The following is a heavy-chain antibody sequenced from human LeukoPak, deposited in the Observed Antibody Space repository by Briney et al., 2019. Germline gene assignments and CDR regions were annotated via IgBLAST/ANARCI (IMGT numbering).Heavy chain of an antibody. V-gene: IGHV4-59*01. CDR3: ARGPSGYSGYEVDY. CDR1: GGSISSCY. J-gene: IGHJ4*02. CDR2: IYYSGST. D-gene: IGHD5-12*01. Sequence: SETLSLTCTVSGGSISSCYWSWIRQPPGKGLEWIGYIYYSGSTNYNPSLKSRVTMSVDTSKNQFSLKLSSVTAADTAVYYCARGPSGYSGYEVDYWGQGTLVTVSS.